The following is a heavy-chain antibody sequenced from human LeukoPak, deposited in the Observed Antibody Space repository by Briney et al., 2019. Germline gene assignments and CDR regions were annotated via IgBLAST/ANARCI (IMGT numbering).Heavy chain of an antibody. Sequence: SETLSLTCTVSGYSISSGYYWGWIRQPPGKGLEWIGSIYHSGIIHYNPSLKSRVTISVDTSKNQFSLKVTSVTAADTAVYYCARDATSGYRYYYYGMDVWGQGTTVTVSS. CDR1: GYSISSGYY. CDR3: ARDATSGYRYYYYGMDV. CDR2: IYHSGII. V-gene: IGHV4-38-2*02. J-gene: IGHJ6*02. D-gene: IGHD3-3*01.